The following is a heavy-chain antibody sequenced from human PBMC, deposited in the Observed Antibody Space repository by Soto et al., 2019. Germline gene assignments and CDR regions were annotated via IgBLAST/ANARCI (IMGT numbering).Heavy chain of an antibody. CDR1: GYTFTSYG. J-gene: IGHJ6*02. CDR2: ISAYNGNT. D-gene: IGHD6-6*01. CDR3: ARERVWGSPSRNYYYYYGIDV. V-gene: IGHV1-18*04. Sequence: DSVRVSCKTSGYTFTSYGISWVRQAPGQGLEWMGWISAYNGNTNYAQKLQGRVTRTTDTYTSTAYMELRSLRSDDTAVYYCARERVWGSPSRNYYYYYGIDVWG.